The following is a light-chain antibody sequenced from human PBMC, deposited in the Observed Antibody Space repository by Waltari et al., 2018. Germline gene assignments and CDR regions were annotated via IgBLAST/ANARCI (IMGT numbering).Light chain of an antibody. Sequence: DIVMTQSPDSLAVPLGERATITCKSSQSVLYSSNNKNYLAWYQQKPGQPPKLLIYWASSRESGVPDRFSGSGSGTDFTLTISSLQAEDVAVYYCQQYYSTPLTFGQGTKLEIK. CDR1: QSVLYSSNNKNY. CDR3: QQYYSTPLT. J-gene: IGKJ2*01. CDR2: WAS. V-gene: IGKV4-1*01.